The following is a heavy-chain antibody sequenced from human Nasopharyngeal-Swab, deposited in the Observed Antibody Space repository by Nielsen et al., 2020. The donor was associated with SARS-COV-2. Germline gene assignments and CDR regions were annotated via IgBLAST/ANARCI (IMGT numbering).Heavy chain of an antibody. J-gene: IGHJ4*02. Sequence: LRLSCTVSGGSISSGDYYWSWIRQRPGKGLEWIGHIYYSGSTYYNPSLKSRVTISVDTSKNQFSLKLSSVTAADTAVYYCASWFYNYYDSSGYLDYWGQGTLVTVSS. V-gene: IGHV4-30-4*01. D-gene: IGHD3-22*01. CDR1: GGSISSGDYY. CDR3: ASWFYNYYDSSGYLDY. CDR2: IYYSGST.